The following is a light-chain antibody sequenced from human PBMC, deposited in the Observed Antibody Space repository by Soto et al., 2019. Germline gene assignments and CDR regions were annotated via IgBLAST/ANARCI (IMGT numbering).Light chain of an antibody. CDR3: SSYTSSSTSYA. CDR2: DVS. V-gene: IGLV2-14*01. CDR1: SSDVGGYNY. J-gene: IGLJ1*01. Sequence: QSVLTQPATVSGSPGQSITISCTGTSSDVGGYNYVSWYQQHPGKAPKLMIYDVSNRPSGASNRFSGSKSGNTASLTISGLQAEDQADYYCSSYTSSSTSYAFGTGTKVTVL.